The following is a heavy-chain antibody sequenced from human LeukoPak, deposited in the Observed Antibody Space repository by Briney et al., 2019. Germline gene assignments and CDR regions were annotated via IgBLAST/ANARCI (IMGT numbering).Heavy chain of an antibody. D-gene: IGHD4-11*01. J-gene: IGHJ3*02. Sequence: GGSLRLSCAASGFTFSGYWMSWVRQAPGEGLEWVAHIKSDGSEKYYVDSVKGRFTISRDNAKNSLYLPMNSLRAEDTAVYYCARNSRYSFDIWGQGTMVTVSS. CDR1: GFTFSGYW. V-gene: IGHV3-7*04. CDR2: IKSDGSEK. CDR3: ARNSRYSFDI.